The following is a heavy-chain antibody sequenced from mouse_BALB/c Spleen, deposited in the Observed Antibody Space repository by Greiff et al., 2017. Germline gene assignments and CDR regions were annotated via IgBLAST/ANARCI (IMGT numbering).Heavy chain of an antibody. V-gene: IGHV2-9*02. J-gene: IGHJ3*01. CDR2: IWAGGST. D-gene: IGHD2-1*01. CDR3: ARGGYGNYPFAY. CDR1: GFSLTSYG. Sequence: QVQLKESGPGLVAPSQSLSITCTVSGFSLTSYGVHWVRQPPGKGLEWLGVIWAGGSTNYNSALMSRLSISKDNSKSQVFLKMNSLQTDDTAMYYCARGGYGNYPFAYWGQGTLVTVSA.